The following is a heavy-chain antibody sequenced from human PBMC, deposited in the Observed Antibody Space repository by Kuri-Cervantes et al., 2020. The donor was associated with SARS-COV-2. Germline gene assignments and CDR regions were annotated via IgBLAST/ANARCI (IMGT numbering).Heavy chain of an antibody. CDR3: ARVKGIVLIDWFDP. Sequence: SQTLSLTCAVYGGSFSGYYWSWIRQPPGKGLEWIGEINHSGSTNYNPSLKSRVTISVDTSKNQFSLKLSSVTAADTAMYYCARVKGIVLIDWFDPWGQGTLVTVSS. CDR2: INHSGST. V-gene: IGHV4-34*01. J-gene: IGHJ5*02. CDR1: GGSFSGYY. D-gene: IGHD2-8*01.